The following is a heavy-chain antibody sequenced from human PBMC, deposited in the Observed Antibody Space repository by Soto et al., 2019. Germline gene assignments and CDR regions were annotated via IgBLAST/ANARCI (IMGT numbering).Heavy chain of an antibody. CDR1: GYSFTSYW. V-gene: IGHV5-51*01. Sequence: GESLKISCKGSGYSFTSYWIGWVRQMPGKGLEWMGIIYPGDSDTRYSPSFQGQVTISADKSISTAYLQWSSLKASDTAMYYCASAYCSGRSCYSGPPYYYYGMDVWGQGTTVTVSS. D-gene: IGHD2-15*01. J-gene: IGHJ6*02. CDR2: IYPGDSDT. CDR3: ASAYCSGRSCYSGPPYYYYGMDV.